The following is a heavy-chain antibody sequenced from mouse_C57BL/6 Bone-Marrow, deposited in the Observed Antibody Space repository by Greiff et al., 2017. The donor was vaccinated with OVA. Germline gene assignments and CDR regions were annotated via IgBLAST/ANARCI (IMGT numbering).Heavy chain of an antibody. CDR2: ISSGGDYI. J-gene: IGHJ3*01. V-gene: IGHV5-9-1*02. CDR1: GFTFSSYA. CDR3: TREGVYGYDERVWFAY. D-gene: IGHD2-2*01. Sequence: DVMFVESGEGLVKPGGSLKLSCAASGFTFSSYAMSWVRQTPEKRLEWVAYISSGGDYIYYADTVKGRFTISRDNARNTLYLQMSSLKSEDTAMYYCTREGVYGYDERVWFAYWGQGTLVTVSA.